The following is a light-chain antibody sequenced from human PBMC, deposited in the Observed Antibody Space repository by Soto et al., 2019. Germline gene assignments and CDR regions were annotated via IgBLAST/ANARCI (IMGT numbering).Light chain of an antibody. V-gene: IGLV2-14*01. CDR2: EVS. CDR3: NSYKTNSTWV. CDR1: SSDVGGYNY. Sequence: QSALTQPASVSGSPGQSITISCTGTSSDVGGYNYVSWYQQHPGKAPKLMISEVSNRPSGVSYRFSGSKSGNTASLTISGLQAEDEADYYCNSYKTNSTWVFGGGTKHRP. J-gene: IGLJ2*01.